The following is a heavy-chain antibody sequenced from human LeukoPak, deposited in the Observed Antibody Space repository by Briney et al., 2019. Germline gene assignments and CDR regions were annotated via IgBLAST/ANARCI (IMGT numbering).Heavy chain of an antibody. J-gene: IGHJ4*02. CDR1: GFTFSSYS. D-gene: IGHD5-24*01. V-gene: IGHV3-15*01. Sequence: GGSLRLSCAPPGFTFSSYSMIWVRKAPGKELEWVGRIKSKTDGGTTDYAAPVKGRFTISRDDSKTTLFLQMNSLKTEDTAVYYCTTDHGYDFDYWGQGTLVTVSS. CDR2: IKSKTDGGTT. CDR3: TTDHGYDFDY.